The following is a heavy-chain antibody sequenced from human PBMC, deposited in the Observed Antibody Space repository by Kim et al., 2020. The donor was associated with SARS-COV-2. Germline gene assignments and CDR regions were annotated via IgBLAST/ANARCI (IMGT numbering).Heavy chain of an antibody. J-gene: IGHJ4*02. CDR3: VGDSSGYYGHY. CDR1: GGSISSYY. V-gene: IGHV4-59*08. CDR2: IYYSGST. D-gene: IGHD3-22*01. Sequence: SETLSLTCTVSGGSISSYYWSWIRQPPGKGLEWIGYIYYSGSTNYNPSLKSRVTISVDTSKNQFSLKLSSVTAADTAVYYCVGDSSGYYGHYWGQGTLVT.